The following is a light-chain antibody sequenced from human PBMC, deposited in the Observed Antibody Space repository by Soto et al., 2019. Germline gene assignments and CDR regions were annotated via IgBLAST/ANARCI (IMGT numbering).Light chain of an antibody. J-gene: IGKJ5*01. Sequence: DIQMTQSPSSLSASVVDRVTITWQASQDITNYLNWYQQKPGKAPKLLIYDASNLERGVPSRFSGSGSGTDFTFTISGLLPEDIATYYCQQYVNLPRTFGQGTRLEIK. CDR1: QDITNY. CDR3: QQYVNLPRT. CDR2: DAS. V-gene: IGKV1-33*01.